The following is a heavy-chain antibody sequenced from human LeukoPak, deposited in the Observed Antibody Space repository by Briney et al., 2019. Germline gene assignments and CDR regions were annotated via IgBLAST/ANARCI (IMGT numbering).Heavy chain of an antibody. CDR3: ARDCSSTSCYARDAFDI. J-gene: IGHJ3*02. CDR2: IYYSGST. V-gene: IGHV4-39*07. Sequence: SETLSLTCTVSGGSISSSSYYWGWIRQPPGKGLEWIGSIYYSGSTYYNPSLKSRVTISVDTSKNQFSLKLSSVTAADTAVYYCARDCSSTSCYARDAFDIWGQGTMVTVSS. D-gene: IGHD2-2*01. CDR1: GGSISSSSYY.